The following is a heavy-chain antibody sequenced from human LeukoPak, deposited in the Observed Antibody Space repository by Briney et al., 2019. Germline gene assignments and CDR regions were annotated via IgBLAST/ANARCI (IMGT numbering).Heavy chain of an antibody. Sequence: GGSLRLSCAASGFTFYSYEMNWVRQAPGKGLEWVAVISYDGSNKYYADSVKGRFTISRDNSKNTLYLQMNSLRAEDTAVYYCAREGPMANYFDYWGQGTLVTVSS. J-gene: IGHJ4*02. CDR3: AREGPMANYFDY. D-gene: IGHD5-24*01. V-gene: IGHV3-30*04. CDR2: ISYDGSNK. CDR1: GFTFYSYE.